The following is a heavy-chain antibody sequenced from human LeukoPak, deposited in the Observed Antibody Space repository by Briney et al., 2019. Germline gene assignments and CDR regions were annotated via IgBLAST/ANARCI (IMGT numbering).Heavy chain of an antibody. CDR2: IYYSGST. J-gene: IGHJ4*02. D-gene: IGHD1-26*01. CDR1: GFTVSSNS. V-gene: IGHV4-59*02. CDR3: ARVGDTEYSGSYYY. Sequence: GSLRLSCTVSGFTVSSNSMSWIRQPPGKGLEWIGYIYYSGSTNYNPSLKSRVTISVDTSKNQFSLKLSSVTAADTAVYYCARVGDTEYSGSYYYWGQGTLVTVSS.